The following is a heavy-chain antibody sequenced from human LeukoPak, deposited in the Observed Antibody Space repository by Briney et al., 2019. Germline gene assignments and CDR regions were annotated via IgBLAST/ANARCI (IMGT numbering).Heavy chain of an antibody. CDR1: GGSFSGYY. V-gene: IGHV4-34*01. D-gene: IGHD4-17*01. Sequence: SETLSLTCAVYGGSFSGYYWSWIRQPPGKGLEWIGEINHSGSTNYNPSLKSRVTISVDTSKNQFSLKLSSVTAADTAVYYCAGDYGDYSHYYYYYGMDVWGQGTTVTVSS. CDR3: AGDYGDYSHYYYYYGMDV. CDR2: INHSGST. J-gene: IGHJ6*02.